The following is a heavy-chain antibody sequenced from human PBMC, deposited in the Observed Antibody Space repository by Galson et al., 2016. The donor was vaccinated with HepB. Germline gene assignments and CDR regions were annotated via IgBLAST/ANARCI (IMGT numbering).Heavy chain of an antibody. Sequence: SLRLSCAASGFTFGDYWMSWVCQAPGKGLEWVANVEQDGNEKYYVDSVKGRFIISRDNAKNSLYLHMNTLRAEDTAVYYCARDLGSSITMVRGEQYYYYYGLDVWGQGTTVTVSS. D-gene: IGHD3-10*01. CDR3: ARDLGSSITMVRGEQYYYYYGLDV. CDR2: VEQDGNEK. J-gene: IGHJ6*02. V-gene: IGHV3-7*03. CDR1: GFTFGDYW.